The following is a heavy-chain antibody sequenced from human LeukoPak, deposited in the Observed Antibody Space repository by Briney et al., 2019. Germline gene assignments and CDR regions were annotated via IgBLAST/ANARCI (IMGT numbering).Heavy chain of an antibody. D-gene: IGHD2-21*01. Sequence: GGSLRLSCATSGFTFTSHAMTWVRQAPGKGLEWVSGISGTTGRTFYGDSVKGRFTVSRDNSRDTLYLQMNSLRAEDAAVYFCAREACGTECYYRLDVWGQGTTVTVSS. CDR2: ISGTTGRT. CDR3: AREACGTECYYRLDV. CDR1: GFTFTSHA. V-gene: IGHV3-23*01. J-gene: IGHJ6*02.